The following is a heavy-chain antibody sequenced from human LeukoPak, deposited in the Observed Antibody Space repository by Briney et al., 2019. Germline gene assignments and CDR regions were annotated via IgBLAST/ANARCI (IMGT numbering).Heavy chain of an antibody. CDR1: GFTFSSYA. CDR2: ISGSGGST. V-gene: IGHV3-23*01. J-gene: IGHJ4*02. D-gene: IGHD3-22*01. Sequence: GGSLRLSCAASGFTFSSYAMSWVRQAPGKGLEWVSAISGSGGSTYYADSVKGRFTISRDNSKNTLYLQMNSLRAEDTAVYYCAKDFDQYYYDSSGYYDYWGQGTLVTVSS. CDR3: AKDFDQYYYDSSGYYDY.